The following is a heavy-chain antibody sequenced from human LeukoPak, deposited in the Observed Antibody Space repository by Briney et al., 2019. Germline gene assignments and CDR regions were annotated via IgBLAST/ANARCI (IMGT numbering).Heavy chain of an antibody. V-gene: IGHV3-23*01. Sequence: GGSLRLSCAASGFTFSGYGMSWVRQAPGKGLEWVSSITYNGGDTYYADSVKGPFTISRDSSKNTLYLQMDSLRVEDTAVYYCAKFGYITNGWFNYWGQGTLVTVSS. CDR1: GFTFSGYG. D-gene: IGHD1-14*01. CDR3: AKFGYITNGWFNY. CDR2: ITYNGGDT. J-gene: IGHJ4*02.